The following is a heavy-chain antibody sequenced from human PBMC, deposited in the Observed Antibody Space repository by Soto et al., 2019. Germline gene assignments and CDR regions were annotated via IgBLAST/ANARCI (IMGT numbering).Heavy chain of an antibody. Sequence: PSETLSLTCAVYGGSFCGYDWSWIRQPPGKGLEWIGEINHSGSTNYNPSLKSRVTISVDTSKNQFSLKLSSVTAADTAVYYCARDQDIVVSPENWFDPWGQGTLVTVSS. CDR3: ARDQDIVVSPENWFDP. D-gene: IGHD2-2*01. J-gene: IGHJ5*02. CDR1: GGSFCGYD. CDR2: INHSGST. V-gene: IGHV4-34*01.